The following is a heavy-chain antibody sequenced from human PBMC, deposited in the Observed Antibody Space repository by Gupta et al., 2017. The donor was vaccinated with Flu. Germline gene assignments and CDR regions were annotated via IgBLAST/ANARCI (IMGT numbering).Heavy chain of an antibody. CDR3: ARAQSPKITGTTRANFTLDPDFDY. Sequence: QVQLVQSGAEVKKPGASVKVSCKASGYTFTGYYMPWVRQAPGQGLEWMGWINPNSGGTNYAQKFQGWVTMTRDTSISTAYMELSRLRSDDTAVYYCARAQSPKITGTTRANFTLDPDFDYWGQGTLVTVSS. J-gene: IGHJ4*02. CDR2: INPNSGGT. V-gene: IGHV1-2*04. CDR1: GYTFTGYY. D-gene: IGHD1-7*01.